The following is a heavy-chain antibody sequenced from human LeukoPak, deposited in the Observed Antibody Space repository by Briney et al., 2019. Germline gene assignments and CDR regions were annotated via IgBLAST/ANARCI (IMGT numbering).Heavy chain of an antibody. CDR2: ISAYNGNT. Sequence: APVKVSCKASGYTFTSYGISWVRQAPGQGLEWMGWISAYNGNTNYAQKLQSRVTMTTDTSTSTAYMELRSLRSDDTAVYYCARDQSIRLAARPGYWGQGTLVTVSS. V-gene: IGHV1-18*01. CDR1: GYTFTSYG. J-gene: IGHJ4*02. CDR3: ARDQSIRLAARPGY. D-gene: IGHD6-6*01.